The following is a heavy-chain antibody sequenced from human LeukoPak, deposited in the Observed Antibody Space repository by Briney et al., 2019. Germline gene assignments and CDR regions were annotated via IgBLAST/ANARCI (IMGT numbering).Heavy chain of an antibody. V-gene: IGHV3-23*01. CDR3: AKRGGYITTWQRTDTLDY. J-gene: IGHJ4*02. CDR1: GGSISNYY. D-gene: IGHD3-16*01. Sequence: PSETLSLTCTVSGGSISNYYWSWVRQAPGKGLEWVSAISGSGDSTYYADSVKGRFTISRDNSKNTLYLQMSSLRAEDTAVYYCAKRGGYITTWQRTDTLDYWGQGTLVTVSS. CDR2: ISGSGDST.